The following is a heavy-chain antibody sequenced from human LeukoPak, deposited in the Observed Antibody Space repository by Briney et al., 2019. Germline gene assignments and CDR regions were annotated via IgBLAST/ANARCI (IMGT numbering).Heavy chain of an antibody. CDR1: GYTFPGYC. CDR2: INPNSGGT. D-gene: IGHD3-22*01. CDR3: ALERNYYGSSGYYYDRRDYYFDY. V-gene: IGHV1-2*02. J-gene: IGHJ4*02. Sequence: ASVKVSYKASGYTFPGYCMHWVRQAPGQGLEWMGWINPNSGGTNYAQKFQGRVTMTRDTSISTAYMELSRLRSDDTAVYYCALERNYYGSSGYYYDRRDYYFDYWGQGTLVTVSS.